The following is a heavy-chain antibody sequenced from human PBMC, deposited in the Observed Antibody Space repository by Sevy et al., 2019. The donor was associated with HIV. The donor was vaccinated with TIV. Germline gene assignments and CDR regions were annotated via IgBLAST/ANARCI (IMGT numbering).Heavy chain of an antibody. V-gene: IGHV1-2*06. CDR3: ARGATEYYDILTTFPFDY. Sequence: ASVKVSCKASGYTFTGHYMHWVRQAPGQGLEWVGRINPNNGDTNYAQKFQGRVTMTRDTSISTAYMDLNSLRSDHTAVFYCARGATEYYDILTTFPFDYWGQGTLVTVSS. D-gene: IGHD3-9*01. J-gene: IGHJ4*02. CDR1: GYTFTGHY. CDR2: INPNNGDT.